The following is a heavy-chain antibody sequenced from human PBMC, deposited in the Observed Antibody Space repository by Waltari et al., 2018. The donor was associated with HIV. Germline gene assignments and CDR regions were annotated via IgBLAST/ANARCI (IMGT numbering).Heavy chain of an antibody. CDR2: INPNSGGT. CDR1: GYTFTGSY. V-gene: IGHV1-2*02. J-gene: IGHJ6*02. Sequence: QVQLVQSGAEVKKPGASVTVSCKASGYTFTGSYMHWVRQAPGQGLEWMGWINPNSGGTNYAQKFQGRVTMTRDTSISTAYMELSRLRSDDTAVYYCARDRARTTDYYYYGMDVWGQGTTVTVSS. CDR3: ARDRARTTDYYYYGMDV. D-gene: IGHD1-7*01.